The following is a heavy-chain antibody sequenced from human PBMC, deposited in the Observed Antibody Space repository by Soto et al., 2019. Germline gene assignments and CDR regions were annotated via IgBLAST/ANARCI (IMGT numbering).Heavy chain of an antibody. V-gene: IGHV4-59*08. Sequence: QVQLQESGPGLVKPSETLSLNCTVSGASISSYYWSWIRKPPGKGLEWIGYIFFTGSTDYNPSLKSRVAISIDTSKNQFSLKLNSVTAAHTAVYYCARRIAVDGYYYYHGMDGWGQGTTVTVSS. J-gene: IGHJ6*02. CDR1: GASISSYY. CDR3: ARRIAVDGYYYYHGMDG. CDR2: IFFTGST. D-gene: IGHD6-19*01.